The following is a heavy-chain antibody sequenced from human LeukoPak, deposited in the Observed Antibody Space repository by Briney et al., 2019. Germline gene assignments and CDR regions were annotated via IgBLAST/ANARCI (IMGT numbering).Heavy chain of an antibody. J-gene: IGHJ6*02. CDR1: GFTFSSYA. V-gene: IGHV3-30-3*01. Sequence: GGSLRLSCAASGFTFSSYAMHWVRQAPGKGLEWVAVVSYDGSNKYYADSVKGRFTISRDNSKNTLYLQMNSLRAEDTAVYYCARDFEEQLVTPGMDVWGQGTTVTVSS. CDR2: VSYDGSNK. CDR3: ARDFEEQLVTPGMDV. D-gene: IGHD6-13*01.